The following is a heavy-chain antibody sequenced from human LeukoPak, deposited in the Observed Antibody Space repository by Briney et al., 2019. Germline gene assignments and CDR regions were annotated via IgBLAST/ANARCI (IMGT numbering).Heavy chain of an antibody. V-gene: IGHV3-21*01. CDR3: ARGRAYCGGDCYPHWFDP. CDR1: GFTFSSYS. J-gene: IGHJ5*02. Sequence: GGSLRLSCAAPGFTFSSYSMNWVRQAPGEGLEWVSSISSSSRYIYYADSVKGRFTISRDNAKNSLSLQMNSLRAEDTAVYYCARGRAYCGGDCYPHWFDPWGQGTLVTVSS. CDR2: ISSSSRYI. D-gene: IGHD2-21*02.